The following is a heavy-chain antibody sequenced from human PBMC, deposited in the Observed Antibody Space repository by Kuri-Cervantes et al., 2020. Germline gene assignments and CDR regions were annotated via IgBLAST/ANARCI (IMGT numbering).Heavy chain of an antibody. V-gene: IGHV3-30*03. Sequence: GGSLRLSCAASGFTFSSYGMHWVRQAPGKGLEWVAVISYDGSNKYYADSVKGRFTISRDNSKNTLYLQMNSLRAEDTAVYYCARASGWYLVLDYWGQGTLVTVSS. CDR2: ISYDGSNK. J-gene: IGHJ4*02. CDR3: ARASGWYLVLDY. D-gene: IGHD6-19*01. CDR1: GFTFSSYG.